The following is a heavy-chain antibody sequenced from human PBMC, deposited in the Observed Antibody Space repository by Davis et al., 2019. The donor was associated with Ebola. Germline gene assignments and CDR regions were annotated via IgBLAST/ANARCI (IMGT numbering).Heavy chain of an antibody. D-gene: IGHD4-17*01. CDR1: GFTFSSYG. CDR2: IWYDGSNK. CDR3: AKMPQGGYGDGWYFDL. Sequence: GESLKISCAASGFTFSSYGMHWVRQAPGKGLEWVAVIWYDGSNKYYADSVKGRFTISRDNSKNTLYLQMNSLRAEDTAVYYCAKMPQGGYGDGWYFDLWGRGTLVTVSS. V-gene: IGHV3-33*06. J-gene: IGHJ2*01.